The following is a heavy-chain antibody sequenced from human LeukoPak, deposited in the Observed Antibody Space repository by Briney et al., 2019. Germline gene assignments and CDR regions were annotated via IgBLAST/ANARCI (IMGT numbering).Heavy chain of an antibody. D-gene: IGHD3-3*01. Sequence: PGGSLRLSCVASGFTFSNYWMSWVRQAPGRGLELVANINRDGSEEYYVDSVKGRFTISRDNAKNSLYLQMNSLRAEDMALYYCAKDTDYDFWSGTFDYWGQGTLVTVSS. CDR3: AKDTDYDFWSGTFDY. CDR2: INRDGSEE. CDR1: GFTFSNYW. V-gene: IGHV3-7*03. J-gene: IGHJ4*02.